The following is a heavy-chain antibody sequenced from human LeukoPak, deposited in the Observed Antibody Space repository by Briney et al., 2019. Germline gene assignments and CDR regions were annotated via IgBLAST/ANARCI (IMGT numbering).Heavy chain of an antibody. CDR1: GFTFSSYG. V-gene: IGHV3-23*01. CDR2: ISGSGGST. Sequence: PGGTLRLSCAASGFTFSSYGMSWVRQAPGKGLEWVSAISGSGGSTYYADSVKGRFTISRDNSKNTLYLHMNSLRDEDTALYYCAGDRAYPNDVFNIWGQGTMITVS. CDR3: AGDRAYPNDVFNI. D-gene: IGHD2-21*01. J-gene: IGHJ3*02.